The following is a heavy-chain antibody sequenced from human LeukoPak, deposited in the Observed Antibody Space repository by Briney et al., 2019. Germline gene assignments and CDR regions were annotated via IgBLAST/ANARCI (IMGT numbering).Heavy chain of an antibody. D-gene: IGHD5-18*01. Sequence: SETLSLTCTASGGSISSYYWSWIRQPPGKGLEWIGYIYYSGSTNYNPSLKSRVTISVDTSKNQFSLKLSSVTAADTAVYYCASYTAITPTFDYWGQGTLVTVSS. CDR2: IYYSGST. CDR1: GGSISSYY. V-gene: IGHV4-59*01. J-gene: IGHJ4*02. CDR3: ASYTAITPTFDY.